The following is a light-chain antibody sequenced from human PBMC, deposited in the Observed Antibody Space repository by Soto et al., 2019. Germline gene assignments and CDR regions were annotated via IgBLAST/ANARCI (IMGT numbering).Light chain of an antibody. J-gene: IGKJ1*01. CDR2: AAS. V-gene: IGKV1-39*01. CDR3: QQSYSTTWT. CDR1: QGISTY. Sequence: DIQMTQSPSSLSASVGDRVTITCWASQGISTYLNWYHQKPGKAPKLLIYAASSLQSGVPSRFSGSGSETDFTLTISSLQPEDFATYSCQQSYSTTWTFGQGTKVDIK.